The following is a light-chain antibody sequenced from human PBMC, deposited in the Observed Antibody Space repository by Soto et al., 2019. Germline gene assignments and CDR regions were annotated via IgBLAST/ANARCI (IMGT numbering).Light chain of an antibody. CDR1: HSINNW. V-gene: IGKV1-5*01. J-gene: IGKJ1*01. CDR2: HAS. Sequence: DIHMTQSPLTASHSVEPTVTISCRASHSINNWLAWYQQKPGTAPKLLIYHASTLESGVPSRFSGSGSGTEFTLTISSLQPDDFATYYCQQYNSYSFGQGTKVDIK. CDR3: QQYNSYS.